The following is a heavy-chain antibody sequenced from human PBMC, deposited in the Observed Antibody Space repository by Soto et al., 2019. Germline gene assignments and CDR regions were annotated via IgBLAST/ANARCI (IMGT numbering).Heavy chain of an antibody. CDR1: GFTFSSYA. D-gene: IGHD3-22*01. Sequence: PGGSLRLSCSASGFTFSSYAMHWVRQAPGKGLEYVSAISSNGGSTYYADSVKGRFTISRDNSKNTLYLQMSSLRAEDTAVYYCVKARVVITGWFDPWGQGTLVTVSS. V-gene: IGHV3-64D*06. CDR2: ISSNGGST. J-gene: IGHJ5*02. CDR3: VKARVVITGWFDP.